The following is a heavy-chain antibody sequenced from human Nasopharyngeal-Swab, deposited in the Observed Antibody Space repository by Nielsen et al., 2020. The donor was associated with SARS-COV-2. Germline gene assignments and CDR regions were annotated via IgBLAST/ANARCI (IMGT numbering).Heavy chain of an antibody. D-gene: IGHD6-13*01. V-gene: IGHV1-2*02. CDR2: INPNSGGT. Sequence: ASVKVSCKASGYTFTGYYMHWVRQAPGQGLEWMGWINPNSGGTNYAQKFQGRVIMTRDTSISTAYMELSRLRSDDTAVYYCARDLKGSSWYYYYYGMDVWGQGTTVTVSS. J-gene: IGHJ6*02. CDR3: ARDLKGSSWYYYYYGMDV. CDR1: GYTFTGYY.